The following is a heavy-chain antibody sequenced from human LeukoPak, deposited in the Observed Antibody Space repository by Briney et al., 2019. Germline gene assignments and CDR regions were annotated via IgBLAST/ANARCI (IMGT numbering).Heavy chain of an antibody. D-gene: IGHD6-19*01. J-gene: IGHJ6*03. CDR1: GYTFTSYG. Sequence: ASVKVSCMASGYTFTSYGISWVRQAPGQGLEWMGWISAYNGNTNYAQKLQGRVTMPTDTSTSTAYMELRSLRSDDTAVYYCARWEAVAGYMDVWGKGTTVTASS. CDR3: ARWEAVAGYMDV. CDR2: ISAYNGNT. V-gene: IGHV1-18*01.